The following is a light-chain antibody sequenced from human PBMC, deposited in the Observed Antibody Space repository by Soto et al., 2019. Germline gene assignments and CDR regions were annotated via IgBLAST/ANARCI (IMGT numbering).Light chain of an antibody. J-gene: IGKJ1*01. CDR2: GAS. CDR1: HGVPTNY. V-gene: IGKV3-20*01. CDR3: QDYGSSAWT. Sequence: EIVLTQSPGTLSLFQGEGVTLSFRVSHGVPTNYLAWNQQKPSQSPRLFIYGASTRATGIPERFSGSGSGTDFSLTISRLEPEGFAVYYCQDYGSSAWTFGQVTKVDSK.